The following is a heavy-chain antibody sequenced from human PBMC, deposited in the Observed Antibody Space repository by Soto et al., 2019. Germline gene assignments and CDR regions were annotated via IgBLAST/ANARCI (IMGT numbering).Heavy chain of an antibody. CDR2: ISRSSSYL. J-gene: IGHJ4*02. CDR1: EFSFSSYS. V-gene: IGHV3-21*01. CDR3: AGGSSTNSYFFDY. Sequence: GGSLRLSCAASEFSFSSYSMNWVRQAPGKGLEWVSSISRSSSYLYYADSVKGRFTISRDNAKNSLYLQMNSLTAEDTAMYYCAGGSSTNSYFFDYWGQGTLVTVSS. D-gene: IGHD6-13*01.